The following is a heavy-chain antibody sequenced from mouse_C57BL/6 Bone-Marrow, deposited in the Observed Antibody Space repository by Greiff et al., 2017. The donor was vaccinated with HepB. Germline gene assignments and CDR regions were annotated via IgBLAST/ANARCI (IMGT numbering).Heavy chain of an antibody. J-gene: IGHJ4*01. CDR3: ARDGNYLPAMDY. Sequence: DVKLVESGGGLVKPGGSLKLSCAASGFTFSDYGMHWVRQAPEKGLEWVAYISSGSSTIYYADTVKGRFTISRDNAKNTLFLQMTSLRSEDTAMYYCARDGNYLPAMDYWGQGTSVTVSS. D-gene: IGHD2-1*01. CDR2: ISSGSSTI. V-gene: IGHV5-17*01. CDR1: GFTFSDYG.